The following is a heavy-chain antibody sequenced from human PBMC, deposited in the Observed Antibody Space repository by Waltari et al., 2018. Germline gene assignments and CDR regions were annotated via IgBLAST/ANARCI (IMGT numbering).Heavy chain of an antibody. J-gene: IGHJ4*02. V-gene: IGHV4-34*01. D-gene: IGHD2-2*01. CDR1: GGSFSGYY. CDR3: ARRDDCSSTSCPL. Sequence: QVQLQQWGAGLLKPSETLSLTCAVYGGSFSGYYWSWIRQPPGKGLEWIGEINPSGSTNYNPSLKSRVPIPVEPSKNQFSLKLSAVTAADTAVYYCARRDDCSSTSCPLWGQGTLVTVSS. CDR2: INPSGST.